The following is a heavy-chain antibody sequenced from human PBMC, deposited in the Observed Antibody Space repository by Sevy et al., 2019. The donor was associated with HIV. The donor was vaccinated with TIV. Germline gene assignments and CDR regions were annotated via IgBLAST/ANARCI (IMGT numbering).Heavy chain of an antibody. V-gene: IGHV3-30-3*01. Sequence: GGSLRLSCAASGFAFSDYFAMHWVRQAPGKGLEWVALISYAESDKYYADSVKGRITISRDNFKNTLYLQMNSLTTEDTAVYYCARPRANYVDHYFFFAMDVWGQGTTVTVSS. CDR3: ARPRANYVDHYFFFAMDV. D-gene: IGHD4-17*01. CDR1: GFAFSDYFA. CDR2: ISYAESDK. J-gene: IGHJ6*02.